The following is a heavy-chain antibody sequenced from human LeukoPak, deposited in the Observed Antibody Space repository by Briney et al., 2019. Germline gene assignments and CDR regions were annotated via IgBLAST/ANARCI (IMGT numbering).Heavy chain of an antibody. Sequence: GGSLRLSCAASGFTFSDYYMSWIRQAPGKGLEGVSYISSSGSTIYYADSVKGRFTNSRDNAKNSLYLQMNSLRAQDTAVYYCARDTTIFPPSPQSTDYWGQGTLVTVSS. D-gene: IGHD3-3*01. J-gene: IGHJ4*02. CDR1: GFTFSDYY. CDR3: ARDTTIFPPSPQSTDY. V-gene: IGHV3-11*01. CDR2: ISSSGSTI.